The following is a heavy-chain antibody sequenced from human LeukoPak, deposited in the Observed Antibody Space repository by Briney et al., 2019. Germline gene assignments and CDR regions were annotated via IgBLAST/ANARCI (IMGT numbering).Heavy chain of an antibody. CDR1: GGFITPNY. CDR2: VYQSGGT. V-gene: IGHV4-59*01. Sequence: SEPLSLTCTVSGGFITPNYWSWIRGAPQKGREGLGYVYQSGGTTVGPSLKSRDTISVDMSQNQISLKLTSVTAADTALYYCAKMGGHFYDSSTYDPNWFDHWGQGILVTVSS. CDR3: AKMGGHFYDSSTYDPNWFDH. J-gene: IGHJ5*02. D-gene: IGHD3-22*01.